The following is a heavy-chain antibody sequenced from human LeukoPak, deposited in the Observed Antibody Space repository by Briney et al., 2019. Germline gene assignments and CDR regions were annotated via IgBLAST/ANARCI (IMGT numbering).Heavy chain of an antibody. Sequence: SETLSLTCTVSGGAISSGSYYWSWIRQSAGKGLEWIGRIYTSGTTNSNPSLKSRVTISVDTSKNHFSLKLSSVTAADTAVYYCAREYYDSNKAPAFDIWGQGTMVTVSS. CDR3: AREYYDSNKAPAFDI. V-gene: IGHV4-61*02. CDR2: IYTSGTT. D-gene: IGHD3-22*01. CDR1: GGAISSGSYY. J-gene: IGHJ3*02.